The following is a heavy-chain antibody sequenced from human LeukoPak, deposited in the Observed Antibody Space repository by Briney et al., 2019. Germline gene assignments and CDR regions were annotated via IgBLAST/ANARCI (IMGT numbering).Heavy chain of an antibody. V-gene: IGHV7-4-1*02. D-gene: IGHD6-13*01. J-gene: IGHJ5*02. CDR3: ARGYSSSWAPS. CDR2: INTNTGNP. Sequence: ASVKVSCKASGYTFTSYGISWVRQAPGQGLEWMGCINTNTGNPTYAQGFTGRFVFSLDTSVSTAYLQISSLKAEDTAVYYCARGYSSSWAPSWGQGTLVTVSS. CDR1: GYTFTSYG.